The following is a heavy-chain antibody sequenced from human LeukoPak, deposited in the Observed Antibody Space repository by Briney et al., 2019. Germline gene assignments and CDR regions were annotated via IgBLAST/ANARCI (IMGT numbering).Heavy chain of an antibody. Sequence: PSETLSLTCTVSGDSISSYYWNWIRQPPGKGLEWIGYIYDSGGTNYNPSLKSRVTISVDTSKNQFSLKLSPVTAADTAVYYCARGYSSGWIDYWGQGTLVTVSS. J-gene: IGHJ4*02. CDR1: GDSISSYY. V-gene: IGHV4-59*08. CDR3: ARGYSSGWIDY. D-gene: IGHD6-19*01. CDR2: IYDSGGT.